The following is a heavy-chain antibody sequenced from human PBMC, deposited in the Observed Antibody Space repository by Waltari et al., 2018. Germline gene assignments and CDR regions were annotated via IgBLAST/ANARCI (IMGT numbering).Heavy chain of an antibody. J-gene: IGHJ4*02. CDR1: GFVFRTSV. CDR2: IRPDGSIK. V-gene: IGHV3-30*02. Sequence: QVKLVESGGGVVQPGGSLILSCSASGFVFRTSVIHWVRQAPGKGLEWVAFIRPDGSIKNGGDSVKGRFAISRDNPKNTLYLQMSSLRPEDTAIYFCAKEFLSPFDHWGQGTLVTVSA. CDR3: AKEFLSPFDH.